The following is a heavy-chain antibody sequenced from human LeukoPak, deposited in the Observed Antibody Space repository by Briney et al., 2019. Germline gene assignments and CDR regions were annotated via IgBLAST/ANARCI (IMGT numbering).Heavy chain of an antibody. CDR3: ARLGMLIAAAGGGMDV. Sequence: SETLSLTCTVSGGSISSYYWSWIRQPPGKGLEWIGYIYYSGSANYNPSLKSRVTISVDTSKNQFSLKLSSVTAADTAVYYCARLGMLIAAAGGGMDVWGQGTTVTVSS. CDR1: GGSISSYY. CDR2: IYYSGSA. D-gene: IGHD6-13*01. V-gene: IGHV4-59*08. J-gene: IGHJ6*02.